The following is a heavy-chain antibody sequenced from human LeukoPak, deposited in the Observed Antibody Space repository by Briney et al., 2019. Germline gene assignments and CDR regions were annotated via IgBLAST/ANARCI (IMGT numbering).Heavy chain of an antibody. CDR1: AFSFSGFS. J-gene: IGHJ5*02. D-gene: IGHD5/OR15-5a*01. Sequence: PGGSLRLSCAASAFSFSGFSMHWVRQDPGKGLEWVAVIWYDGSKQYYADSVKGRFAISRDTSKNTLYLQMNSLRAEDTAVYYCARDISVGFDPWGQGTLVTASS. V-gene: IGHV3-33*01. CDR3: ARDISVGFDP. CDR2: IWYDGSKQ.